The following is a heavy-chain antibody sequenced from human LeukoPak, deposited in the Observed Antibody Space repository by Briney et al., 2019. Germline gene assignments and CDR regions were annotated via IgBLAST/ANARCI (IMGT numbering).Heavy chain of an antibody. CDR1: GFTFDDYA. CDR3: AKEHVTSLDAEYFQH. D-gene: IGHD4-17*01. V-gene: IGHV3-43*02. J-gene: IGHJ1*01. CDR2: ISGDGGST. Sequence: RPGGSLRLXCAASGFTFDDYAMHWGRQAPGKGLEWVSLISGDGGSTYYADSVKGRFTISRDNSKNSLYLQMNSLRTEDTALYYCAKEHVTSLDAEYFQHWGQGTLVTVSS.